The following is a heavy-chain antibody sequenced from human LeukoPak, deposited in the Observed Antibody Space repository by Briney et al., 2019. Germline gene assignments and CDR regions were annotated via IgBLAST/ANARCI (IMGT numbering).Heavy chain of an antibody. CDR1: GGTFSSYA. CDR2: IIPIFGTA. J-gene: IGHJ4*02. D-gene: IGHD3-10*01. Sequence: SVKVSCKASGGTFSSYAISWVRQAPGQGLEWMGGIIPIFGTANYAQKFQGRVTITADKSTSTAYMELSSLRSEDTAVYYCASVGDASVQTGVDYWGQGTLVTVSS. CDR3: ASVGDASVQTGVDY. V-gene: IGHV1-69*06.